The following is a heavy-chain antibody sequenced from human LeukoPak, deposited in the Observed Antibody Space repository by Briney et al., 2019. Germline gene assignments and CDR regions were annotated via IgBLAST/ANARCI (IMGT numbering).Heavy chain of an antibody. D-gene: IGHD5-12*01. CDR3: AKGGYDYVEIGYFDY. CDR1: GFSFSNYA. J-gene: IGHJ4*02. V-gene: IGHV3-23*01. Sequence: SGGSLRLSCVASGFSFSNYAMSWVRQAPGKGLEWVSLIVASSGSTFYADSVKGRFTISRDKSKNTLYLQMSSLRAEDTAVYYCAKGGYDYVEIGYFDYWGQGALVTVSS. CDR2: IVASSGST.